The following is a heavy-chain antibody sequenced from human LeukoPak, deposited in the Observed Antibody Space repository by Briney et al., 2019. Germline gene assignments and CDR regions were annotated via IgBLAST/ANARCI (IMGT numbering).Heavy chain of an antibody. D-gene: IGHD6-19*01. Sequence: GGSLRLSCAASGFSFGDYTMSWVRQAPGKGLEWVSYISSSSGTIYYADSVKGRFTISRDNAKNSLYLQMNSLRAEDTAVYYCARGSGWGFSASDCWGQGTLVTVSS. V-gene: IGHV3-48*04. CDR1: GFSFGDYT. J-gene: IGHJ4*02. CDR3: ARGSGWGFSASDC. CDR2: ISSSSGTI.